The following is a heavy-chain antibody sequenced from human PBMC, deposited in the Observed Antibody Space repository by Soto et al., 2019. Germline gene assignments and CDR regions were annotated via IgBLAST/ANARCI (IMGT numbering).Heavy chain of an antibody. CDR2: IRSKANNYAT. CDR1: GFTFSGSA. J-gene: IGHJ2*01. CDR3: ARHALQYCGGDCYLLPYFDL. D-gene: IGHD2-21*02. Sequence: EVQLVESGGGLVQPGGSLKLSCAASGFTFSGSAMHWVRQASGKGLEWVGRIRSKANNYATVYAASVKGRFTISRDDSKNTAHLQMNSRKTEDTAVYYCARHALQYCGGDCYLLPYFDLWGRGTLVTVSS. V-gene: IGHV3-73*02.